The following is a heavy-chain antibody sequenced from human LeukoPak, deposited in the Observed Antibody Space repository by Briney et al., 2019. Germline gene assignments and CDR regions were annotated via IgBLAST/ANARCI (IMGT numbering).Heavy chain of an antibody. Sequence: SETLSLTCAVYGGSFSSYYWSWIRKPPRKGKGWNGEINHSGSTNYNPSPKSRVPITIYTSKNQFSLKLSSVTAAAAAVYYCGRGGFRFGELMDVWGKGTAVTVSS. D-gene: IGHD3-10*01. CDR2: INHSGST. CDR1: GGSFSSYY. J-gene: IGHJ6*04. V-gene: IGHV4-34*01. CDR3: GRGGFRFGELMDV.